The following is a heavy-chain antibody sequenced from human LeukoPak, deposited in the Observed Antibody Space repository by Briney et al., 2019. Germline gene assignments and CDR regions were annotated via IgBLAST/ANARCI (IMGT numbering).Heavy chain of an antibody. V-gene: IGHV1-2*02. J-gene: IGHJ6*02. CDR1: GYTFTGYY. Sequence: AAVKVSCKAPGYTFTGYYMHWVRQAPGQGLQWMGWINPSSGGTKYAQKFQGRVTMTRDTSITTAYMELSRLTSDDTAVYYCARWFTITSGDYDILTSSYHRGMDVWGQGSTVTVSS. CDR2: INPSSGGT. D-gene: IGHD3-9*01. CDR3: ARWFTITSGDYDILTSSYHRGMDV.